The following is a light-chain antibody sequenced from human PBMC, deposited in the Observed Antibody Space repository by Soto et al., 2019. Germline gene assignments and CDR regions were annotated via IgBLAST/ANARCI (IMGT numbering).Light chain of an antibody. CDR1: QSVSSSY. CDR2: GAS. J-gene: IGKJ1*01. V-gene: IGKV3-20*01. CDR3: QHYDSLPIT. Sequence: EIVLTHSPGTPSLSPLEIATLSFRASQSVSSSYLAWYQQKPGQAPRLLIYGASSRATGIPDRFSGSGSGTDFTLTISRLEPEDFAVFYCQHYDSLPITFGQGTKVDIK.